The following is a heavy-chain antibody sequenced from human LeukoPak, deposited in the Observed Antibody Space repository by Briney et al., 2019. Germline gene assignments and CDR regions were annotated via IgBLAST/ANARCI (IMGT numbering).Heavy chain of an antibody. CDR1: GFTLISNG. D-gene: IGHD6-13*01. Sequence: GGSLRLSCAASGFTLISNGMSWVRQAPGKGLEWVSFISSSSSYIYYADSVKGRFTISRDNAKNSLYLQMNSLRVEDTAVYYCARGSSSWYYFDYWGQGTLVTVSS. CDR2: ISSSSSYI. V-gene: IGHV3-21*01. CDR3: ARGSSSWYYFDY. J-gene: IGHJ4*02.